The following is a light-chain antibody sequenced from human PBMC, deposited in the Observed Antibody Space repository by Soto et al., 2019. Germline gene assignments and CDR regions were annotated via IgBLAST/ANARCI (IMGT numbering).Light chain of an antibody. J-gene: IGLJ2*01. Sequence: QSALTQPASVSGSPGQSITISCTGTSSDVGGYNYVSWYQQHPGKAPKLMIYDVSNRPSGVSNRFSGSNSGNTASLPISGLQAEDEADYYCSSYTSSSTPHVVFGGGTKLTVL. V-gene: IGLV2-14*01. CDR2: DVS. CDR3: SSYTSSSTPHVV. CDR1: SSDVGGYNY.